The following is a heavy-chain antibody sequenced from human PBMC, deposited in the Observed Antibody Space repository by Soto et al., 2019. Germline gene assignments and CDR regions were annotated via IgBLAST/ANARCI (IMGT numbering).Heavy chain of an antibody. Sequence: QVQLQQWGTGLLKPSETLSLHCAVYGESLRGYYWSWIRQTPAMGLEWIGEINQRGTTNHDSSLKGRGIISIDTSKNQVSLRLNYVTAADTAVYYCAIGYPRSILSTSLTTSYWFDSWGQGTLVTVSS. D-gene: IGHD2-21*01. V-gene: IGHV4-34*01. J-gene: IGHJ5*01. CDR2: INQRGTT. CDR3: AIGYPRSILSTSLTTSYWFDS. CDR1: GESLRGYY.